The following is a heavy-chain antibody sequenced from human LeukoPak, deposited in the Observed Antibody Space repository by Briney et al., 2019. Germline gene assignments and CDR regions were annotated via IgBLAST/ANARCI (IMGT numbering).Heavy chain of an antibody. Sequence: GGSLRLSCAASGFSFSNYAMSWVRQAPGKGLEWVSGISGSGHSSYYADSVKGRFTISRDNSKNTLWLQMNSLRAEDTAVYYCAHVTYSDFWSGPTGLDYWGQGTLVTVSS. CDR2: ISGSGHSS. V-gene: IGHV3-23*01. J-gene: IGHJ4*02. CDR1: GFSFSNYA. CDR3: AHVTYSDFWSGPTGLDY. D-gene: IGHD3-3*01.